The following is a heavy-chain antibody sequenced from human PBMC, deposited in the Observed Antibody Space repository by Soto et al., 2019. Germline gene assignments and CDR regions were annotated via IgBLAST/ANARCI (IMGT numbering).Heavy chain of an antibody. D-gene: IGHD3-3*01. Sequence: ASVKVSCKASGYTFTGYYMHWVRQAPGQGLEGMGWINPNSGGTNYAQKFQGWVTMTRDTSISTAYMELSRLRSDDTAVYYCARDKGFWSGYYGPDYYYYYMDVWGKGTTVTVSS. CDR3: ARDKGFWSGYYGPDYYYYYMDV. CDR1: GYTFTGYY. J-gene: IGHJ6*03. V-gene: IGHV1-2*04. CDR2: INPNSGGT.